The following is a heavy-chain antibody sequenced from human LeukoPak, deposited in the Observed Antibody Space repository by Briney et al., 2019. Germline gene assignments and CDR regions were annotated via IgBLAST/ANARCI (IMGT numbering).Heavy chain of an antibody. CDR1: GGSVSSGSYY. CDR2: IYYSGST. CDR3: ARLAAAAPQGFDP. Sequence: SETLSLTCTVSGGSVSSGSYYWSWIRQPPGKGLEWIGYIYYSGSTNYNPSLKSRVTISVDTSKNQFSLKLSSVTAADTAVYYCARLAAAAPQGFDPWGQGTLVTVSP. V-gene: IGHV4-61*01. D-gene: IGHD6-13*01. J-gene: IGHJ5*02.